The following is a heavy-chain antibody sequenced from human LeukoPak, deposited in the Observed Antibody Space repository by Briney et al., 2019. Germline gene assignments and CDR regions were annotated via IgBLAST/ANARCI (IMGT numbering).Heavy chain of an antibody. CDR2: ITYDGSNR. CDR3: AKGRAVAGTVASLPFDY. Sequence: GGSLRLSCAASGFTFSIYGMHWVRQAPGKGLEWVAVITYDGSNRYYADSVKGRFTISRDNSKSTLYLQMSSLRAEDTAVYYCAKGRAVAGTVASLPFDYWGQGTLVTVSS. V-gene: IGHV3-30*18. CDR1: GFTFSIYG. J-gene: IGHJ4*02. D-gene: IGHD6-19*01.